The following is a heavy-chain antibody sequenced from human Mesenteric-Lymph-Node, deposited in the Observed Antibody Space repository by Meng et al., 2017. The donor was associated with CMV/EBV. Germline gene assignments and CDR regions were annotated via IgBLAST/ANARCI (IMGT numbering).Heavy chain of an antibody. CDR1: GGSISSNY. Sequence: GSLRLSCTVSGGSISSNYWSWIRQPPGKGLEWIGYIYYSGSTKYNPSLKSRVTMSLDMSKNQFSLKLRFVTAADTAVYFCARETYFTTASCSGPNWYDPWGQGILVTVSS. D-gene: IGHD2-2*01. V-gene: IGHV4-59*12. J-gene: IGHJ5*02. CDR2: IYYSGST. CDR3: ARETYFTTASCSGPNWYDP.